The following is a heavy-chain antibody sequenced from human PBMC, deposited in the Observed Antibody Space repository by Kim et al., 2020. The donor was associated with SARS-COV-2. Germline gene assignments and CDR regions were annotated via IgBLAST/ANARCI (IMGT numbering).Heavy chain of an antibody. D-gene: IGHD2-2*01. Sequence: SETLSLTCAVYGGSFSGYYWSWIRQPPGKGLEWIGEINHSGSTNYNPSLKSRVTISVDTSKNQCSLKLSSVTAADTAVYYCARGHGGYIVVVPAAPYYFDYWGQGTLVTVSS. CDR2: INHSGST. J-gene: IGHJ4*02. CDR3: ARGHGGYIVVVPAAPYYFDY. CDR1: GGSFSGYY. V-gene: IGHV4-34*01.